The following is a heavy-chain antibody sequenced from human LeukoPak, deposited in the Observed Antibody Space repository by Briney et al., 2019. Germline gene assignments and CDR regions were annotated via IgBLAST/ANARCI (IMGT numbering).Heavy chain of an antibody. Sequence: GGSLRLSCVASGFTFGDYYMNWVRQAPGKGLEWVSSLSGTGRYIYYADLMKGRFTISRDNAKNSLYLQMNSLRAEDTAVYYCARSLRDAFDIWGQGTMVTVSS. CDR3: ARSLRDAFDI. CDR1: GFTFGDYY. J-gene: IGHJ3*02. CDR2: LSGTGRYI. V-gene: IGHV3-21*06.